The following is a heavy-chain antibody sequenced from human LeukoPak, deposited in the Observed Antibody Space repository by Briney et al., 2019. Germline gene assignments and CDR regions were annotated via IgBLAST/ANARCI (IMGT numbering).Heavy chain of an antibody. Sequence: SETLSLTCTVSGGSISSYYWSWIRQPPGKGLEWIGYIYYSGSTNYNPSLKSRVTISVDTSKNQFSLKLSSVTAADTAVYYYARGLLYDSSGYNSRYFDLWGRGTLVTVSS. D-gene: IGHD3-22*01. CDR3: ARGLLYDSSGYNSRYFDL. V-gene: IGHV4-59*08. CDR2: IYYSGST. J-gene: IGHJ2*01. CDR1: GGSISSYY.